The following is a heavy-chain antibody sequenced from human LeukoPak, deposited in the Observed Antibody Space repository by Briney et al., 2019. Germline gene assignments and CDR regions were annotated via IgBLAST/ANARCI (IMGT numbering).Heavy chain of an antibody. V-gene: IGHV3-49*04. CDR3: TRDTVSRISIFGVTYYMDV. D-gene: IGHD3-3*01. CDR1: GFTFGDYA. Sequence: GGSLRLSCTASGFTFGDYAMSWVRQAPGKGLEWVGFIRAKAYGGTKEYAASVKGRFTISRDDSKSIAYLQMNGLKTEDTAVYYCTRDTVSRISIFGVTYYMDVWGKGTTVTVSS. CDR2: IRAKAYGGTK. J-gene: IGHJ6*03.